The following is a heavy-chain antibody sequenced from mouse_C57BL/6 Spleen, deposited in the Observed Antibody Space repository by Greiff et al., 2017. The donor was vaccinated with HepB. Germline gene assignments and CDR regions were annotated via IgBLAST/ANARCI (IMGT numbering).Heavy chain of an antibody. CDR1: GFSLTSYA. CDR3: ARKYYGSSPHWYFDV. D-gene: IGHD1-1*01. V-gene: IGHV2-9-1*01. CDR2: IWTGGGT. J-gene: IGHJ1*03. Sequence: VQLQQSGPGLVAPSQCLSITCTVSGFSLTSYAISWVRQPPGKGLEWLGVIWTGGGTNYNSALKSRLSISKDNSKSQVFLKMNSLQTDDTARYYCARKYYGSSPHWYFDVWGTGTTVTISS.